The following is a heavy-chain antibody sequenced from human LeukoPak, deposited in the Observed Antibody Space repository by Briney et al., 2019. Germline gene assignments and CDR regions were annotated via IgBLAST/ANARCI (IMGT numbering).Heavy chain of an antibody. Sequence: ASVKVSCKAPGYTFTSYYMHWVRQATGQGLEWIGYMNPNTGNTGYAQKFQGRVTLTRDTSISTAYMELSSLTSEDTAVYYCATTLRNNPPWGQGTLVTVSS. V-gene: IGHV1-8*01. CDR1: GYTFTSYY. CDR3: ATTLRNNPP. D-gene: IGHD1-14*01. CDR2: MNPNTGNT. J-gene: IGHJ5*02.